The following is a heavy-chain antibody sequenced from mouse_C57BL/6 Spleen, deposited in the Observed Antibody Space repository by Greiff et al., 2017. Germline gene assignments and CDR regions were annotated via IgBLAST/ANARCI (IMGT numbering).Heavy chain of an antibody. CDR2: IYPGGGGT. Sequence: VQLQQSGAELVKPGASVKMSCTASGYTFTSYWMTWVKQRPGQGLEWIGDIYPGGGGTNYKEKFKGKATLTADTSSSTAYMQLSSLTSEDSAVYYCGRSGDDCGFGGQGKGLTVTA. D-gene: IGHD2-12*01. V-gene: IGHV1-55*01. CDR1: GYTFTSYW. CDR3: GRSGDDCGF. J-gene: IGHJ2*03.